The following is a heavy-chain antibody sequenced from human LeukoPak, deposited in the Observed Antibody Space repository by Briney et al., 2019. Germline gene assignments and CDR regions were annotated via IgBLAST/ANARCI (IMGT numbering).Heavy chain of an antibody. CDR3: VRENQLRC. V-gene: IGHV3-7*01. CDR2: VKPDGSDN. J-gene: IGHJ4*02. Sequence: GGSLRLSCEASGFTFSSYWMNWVRQVPGKGLEWVASVKPDGSDNFYVDSVEGRFTISRDNARYSLFLQMNSLRVEDTAVYYCVRENQLRCWGQGTLVSVSS. CDR1: GFTFSSYW. D-gene: IGHD5-12*01.